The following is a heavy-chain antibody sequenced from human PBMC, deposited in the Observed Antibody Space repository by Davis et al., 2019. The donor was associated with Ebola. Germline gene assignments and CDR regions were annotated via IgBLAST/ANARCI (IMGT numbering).Heavy chain of an antibody. V-gene: IGHV4-34*01. Sequence: GSLRLSCAVYGGSFSGYYWSWIRQPPGKGLEWIGEINHSGSTNYNPSLKSRVTISVDTSKNQFSLKLSSVTAADTAVYYCARGVGYSSSSVYYYYGMDVWGQGTTVTVSS. CDR1: GGSFSGYY. J-gene: IGHJ6*02. D-gene: IGHD6-6*01. CDR3: ARGVGYSSSSVYYYYGMDV. CDR2: INHSGST.